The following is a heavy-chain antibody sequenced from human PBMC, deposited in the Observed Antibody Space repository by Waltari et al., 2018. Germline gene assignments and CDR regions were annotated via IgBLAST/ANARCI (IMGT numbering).Heavy chain of an antibody. D-gene: IGHD4-17*01. CDR3: ARDRDGDYEVWFDP. J-gene: IGHJ5*02. Sequence: EVQLVESGGGLVQPGGSLRLSCAASGFTFSSYEMHWVRQAPGKGLEWVSYISSSGSTIYYADSVKGRFTISRDNAKNSLYLQMNSLRAEDTAVYYCARDRDGDYEVWFDPWGQGTLVTVSS. CDR2: ISSSGSTI. V-gene: IGHV3-48*03. CDR1: GFTFSSYE.